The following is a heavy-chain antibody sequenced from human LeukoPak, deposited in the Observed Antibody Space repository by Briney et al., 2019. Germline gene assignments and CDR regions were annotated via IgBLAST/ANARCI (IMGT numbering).Heavy chain of an antibody. CDR2: IYTSGST. V-gene: IGHV4-4*07. Sequence: SETLSLTCTVSGGSISSYYWSWIRQPAGKGLEWIGRIYTSGSTNYNPSLKSRVTMSVDTSKNQFPLKLSSVTAADTAVYYCARGDYVSAWFDPWGQGTLVTVSS. CDR3: ARGDYVSAWFDP. J-gene: IGHJ5*02. D-gene: IGHD4-17*01. CDR1: GGSISSYY.